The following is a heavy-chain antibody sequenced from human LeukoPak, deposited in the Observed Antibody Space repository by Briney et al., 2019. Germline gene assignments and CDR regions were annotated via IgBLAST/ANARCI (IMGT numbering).Heavy chain of an antibody. J-gene: IGHJ3*02. D-gene: IGHD2-15*01. CDR2: ISGSGGST. CDR1: GFTFRIYA. CDR3: ARLGYCSGGSCSNGFDI. Sequence: GGSLRLSCAGSGFTFRIYAMSWVRQAPGKGLEWVSAISGSGGSTYYADSVKGRFTISRDNAKNSLYLQVNSLRAEDTAVYYCARLGYCSGGSCSNGFDIWGQGTMVTVSS. V-gene: IGHV3-23*01.